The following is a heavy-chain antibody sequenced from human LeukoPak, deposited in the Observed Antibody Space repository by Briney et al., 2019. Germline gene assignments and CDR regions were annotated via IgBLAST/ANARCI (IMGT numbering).Heavy chain of an antibody. CDR1: GFTFSDYY. CDR3: AREVGSGWYNWFDP. D-gene: IGHD6-19*01. J-gene: IGHJ5*02. Sequence: PGGSLRLSCAASGFTFSDYYMSWIRQAPGKGLEWVSYISSSGSTIYYADSVKGRFTISRDNAKNSLYLQMHSLRAEDTAVYYCAREVGSGWYNWFDPWGQGTLVTVSS. V-gene: IGHV3-11*04. CDR2: ISSSGSTI.